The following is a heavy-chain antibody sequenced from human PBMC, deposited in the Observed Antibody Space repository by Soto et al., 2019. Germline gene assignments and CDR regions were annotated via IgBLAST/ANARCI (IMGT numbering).Heavy chain of an antibody. D-gene: IGHD3-22*01. Sequence: ASVNVSCKCSGYTFTNYAMHWVRQAPGQRLEWMGWINAGNGNTKYSQKFQGRVTITRDTSASTAYMELSSLRSEDTAVYYCARDLPYDSSGFNWFDPWGQGTLVTSPQ. V-gene: IGHV1-3*01. CDR2: INAGNGNT. J-gene: IGHJ5*02. CDR1: GYTFTNYA. CDR3: ARDLPYDSSGFNWFDP.